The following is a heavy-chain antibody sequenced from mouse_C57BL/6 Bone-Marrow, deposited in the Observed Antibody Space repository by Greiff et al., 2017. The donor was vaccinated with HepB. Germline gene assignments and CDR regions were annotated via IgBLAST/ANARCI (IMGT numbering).Heavy chain of an antibody. Sequence: QVQLQRPGTELVKPGASVKLSCKASGYTFTSYWMHWVKQRPGQGLEWIGNINPSNGGTNYNEKFKSKATLTVDKSSSTAYMQLSSLTSEDSAVYYGAITTVPFAMDYWGQGTSVTVSS. CDR3: AITTVPFAMDY. CDR2: INPSNGGT. CDR1: GYTFTSYW. J-gene: IGHJ4*01. V-gene: IGHV1-53*01. D-gene: IGHD1-1*01.